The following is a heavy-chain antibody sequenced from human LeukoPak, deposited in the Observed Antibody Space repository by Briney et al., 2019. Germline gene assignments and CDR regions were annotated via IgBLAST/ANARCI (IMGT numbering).Heavy chain of an antibody. CDR1: GFTFSSYW. Sequence: PGGSLRLSCGASGFTFSSYWVSWVRQPPGKGLEWVANIKQDGSEIDNVDSVKGRFTISGDNAKNSLFLQMNSPRAEDTAVYYCARIGYSSSSFDYWGQGTLVTVSS. CDR3: ARIGYSSSSFDY. V-gene: IGHV3-7*04. D-gene: IGHD6-13*01. CDR2: IKQDGSEI. J-gene: IGHJ4*02.